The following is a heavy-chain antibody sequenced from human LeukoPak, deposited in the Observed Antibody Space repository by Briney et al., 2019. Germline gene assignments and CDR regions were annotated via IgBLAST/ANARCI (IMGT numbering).Heavy chain of an antibody. V-gene: IGHV3-30*02. J-gene: IGHJ4*02. CDR2: IRYDGSNK. Sequence: GGSLRLSCAASGFTFSSYAMHWVRQAPGKGLEWVAFIRYDGSNKYYADSVKGRFTISRDNSKNTLYLQMNSLRAEDTAVYYCAKNGVLEWLLLDYWGQGTLVTVSS. CDR3: AKNGVLEWLLLDY. D-gene: IGHD3-3*01. CDR1: GFTFSSYA.